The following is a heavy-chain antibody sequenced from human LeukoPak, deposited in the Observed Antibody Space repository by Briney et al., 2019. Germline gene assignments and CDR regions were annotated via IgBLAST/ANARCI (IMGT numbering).Heavy chain of an antibody. CDR2: IYYSGYT. CDR3: ARETSQKGAHYMDV. V-gene: IGHV4-59*01. CDR1: DDSITMYY. Sequence: SETLSLTCSVSDDSITMYYWSWIRQPPGKGLKWIGNIYYSGYTTYSPSLRSRVTISVDTSKNQFSLKLSSVTAADTAVYYCARETSQKGAHYMDVWGKGTTITISS. D-gene: IGHD3-16*01. J-gene: IGHJ6*03.